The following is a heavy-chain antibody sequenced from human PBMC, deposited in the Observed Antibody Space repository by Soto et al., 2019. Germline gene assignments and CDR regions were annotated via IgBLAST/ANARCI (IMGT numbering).Heavy chain of an antibody. CDR3: ARPYSSGWYTSSFQH. CDR2: IYPGDSDT. V-gene: IGHV5-51*01. CDR1: GYSFTSYW. Sequence: PGESLKISCKGSGYSFTSYWIGWVRQMPGKGLEWMGIIYPGDSDTRYSPSFQGQVTISADKSISTAYLQRSSLKASDTAMYYCARPYSSGWYTSSFQHWGQGTLVTVSS. D-gene: IGHD6-19*01. J-gene: IGHJ1*01.